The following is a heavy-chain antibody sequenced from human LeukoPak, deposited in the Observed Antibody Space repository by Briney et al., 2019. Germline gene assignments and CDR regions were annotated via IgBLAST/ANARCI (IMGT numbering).Heavy chain of an antibody. J-gene: IGHJ4*02. CDR1: GFTVSSNY. CDR2: IYSGGNT. V-gene: IGHV3-53*04. CDR3: ARAMALRRDLVAYFDY. Sequence: GSLRLSCAASGFTVSSNYMSWVRQAPGKGLEWVSVIYSGGNTYYADSVKGRFTISRHNSKNTLYLQMNSLRAGDTAVYYCARAMALRRDLVAYFDYWGQGTLVTVSS. D-gene: IGHD5-12*01.